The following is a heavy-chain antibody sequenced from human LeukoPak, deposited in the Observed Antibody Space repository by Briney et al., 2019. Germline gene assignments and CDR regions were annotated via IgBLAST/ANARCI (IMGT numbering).Heavy chain of an antibody. V-gene: IGHV3-7*01. CDR2: IKEDESEK. CDR3: AEYRLIWLPAPVFEY. J-gene: IGHJ4*02. D-gene: IGHD2/OR15-2a*01. CDR1: GFTFSDYW. Sequence: PGGSLRLSCGGSGFTFSDYWMTWVRQAPGKGLEWVANIKEDESEKNYADSVKGRFTTSRDNAKNSLYLQMNSLRPEDTAVYYCAEYRLIWLPAPVFEYWGQGTLVTVSS.